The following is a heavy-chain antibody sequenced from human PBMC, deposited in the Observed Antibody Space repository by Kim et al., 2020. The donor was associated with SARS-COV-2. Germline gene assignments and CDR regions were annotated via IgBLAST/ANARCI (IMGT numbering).Heavy chain of an antibody. J-gene: IGHJ4*02. V-gene: IGHV5-51*01. CDR3: VRLRGYYYDCSGYLAY. CDR2: IYPGDSDT. D-gene: IGHD3-22*01. CDR1: GYSFTSYW. Sequence: GESLKISCKGSGYSFTSYWIGWVRQMPGKGLEWVVIIYPGDSDTRYSPSFQGQVTISADKSISTAYLQWSSLKASDTAMYYCVRLRGYYYDCSGYLAYWGQGTLVTVSS.